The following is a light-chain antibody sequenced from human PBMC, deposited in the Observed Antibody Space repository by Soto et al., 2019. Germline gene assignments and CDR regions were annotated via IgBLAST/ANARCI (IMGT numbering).Light chain of an antibody. J-gene: IGKJ4*01. V-gene: IGKV1D-13*01. CDR3: HQFANYPHT. Sequence: AIQVPQSPSSLSSFGGDGVNIFCLASQDINSALAWSQQKPVKPLRLLIADVSSLESGVPSRFIGSGSGTDFTLTISTLQPEDFAPNYCHQFANYPHTFGGGTKVDIK. CDR1: QDINSA. CDR2: DVS.